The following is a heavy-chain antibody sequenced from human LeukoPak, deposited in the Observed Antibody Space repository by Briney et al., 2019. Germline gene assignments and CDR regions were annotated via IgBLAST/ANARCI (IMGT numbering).Heavy chain of an antibody. V-gene: IGHV3-9*03. D-gene: IGHD6-19*01. J-gene: IGHJ4*02. CDR1: GFTFDDYA. CDR3: AKDDSSGWYVFDY. Sequence: GGSLRLSCAASGFTFDDYAMHWVRQAPGKGLEWVSGISWNSGSIGYADSVKGRFTISRDNAKNSLYLQMNSLRPEDMALYYCAKDDSSGWYVFDYWGQGTLVTVSS. CDR2: ISWNSGSI.